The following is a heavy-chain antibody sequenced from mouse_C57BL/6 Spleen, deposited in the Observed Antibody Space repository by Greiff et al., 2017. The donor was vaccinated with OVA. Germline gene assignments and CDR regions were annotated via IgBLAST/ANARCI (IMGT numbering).Heavy chain of an antibody. CDR1: GFTFTDYY. J-gene: IGHJ3*01. D-gene: IGHD2-1*01. V-gene: IGHV1-36*01. CDR2: VLPYNGGT. Sequence: EVQLQQSGPVLVKPGPSVKISCKATGFTFTDYYMHWVKQSHGQNLEWIGVVLPYNGGTSYNQEFKGKATFTVDTSSSTAYMELNSLTSEDSAVYYCARDYGNQMAYWGQGTLVTVSA. CDR3: ARDYGNQMAY.